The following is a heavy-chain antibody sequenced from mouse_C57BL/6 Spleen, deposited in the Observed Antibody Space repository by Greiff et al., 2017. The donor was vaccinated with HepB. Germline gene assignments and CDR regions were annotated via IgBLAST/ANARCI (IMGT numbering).Heavy chain of an antibody. Sequence: EVKLVESGGGLVKPGGSLKLSCAASGFTFSDYGMHWVRQAPEKGLEWVAYISSGSSTIYYADTVKGRFTITRDNAKNTLFLQMTSLRSEDTAMYYCARTYARRDYYAMDYWGQGTSVTVSS. D-gene: IGHD1-1*01. J-gene: IGHJ4*01. V-gene: IGHV5-17*01. CDR2: ISSGSSTI. CDR3: ARTYARRDYYAMDY. CDR1: GFTFSDYG.